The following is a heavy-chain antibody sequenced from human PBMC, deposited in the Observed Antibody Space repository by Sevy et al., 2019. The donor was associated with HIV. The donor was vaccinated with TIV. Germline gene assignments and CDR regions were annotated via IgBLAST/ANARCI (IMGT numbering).Heavy chain of an antibody. J-gene: IGHJ4*02. CDR3: AGENAWGRGYS. Sequence: SETLSLTCTVSGGSITSLYWNWIRQPPGKGLEWIANIYYNGHINYNPPLKSRLTLTLDTSKNQFSLRLSSGTAADTAMYYCAGENAWGRGYSWGQGTLVTVSS. CDR2: IYYNGHI. CDR1: GGSITSLY. V-gene: IGHV4-59*08. D-gene: IGHD1-26*01.